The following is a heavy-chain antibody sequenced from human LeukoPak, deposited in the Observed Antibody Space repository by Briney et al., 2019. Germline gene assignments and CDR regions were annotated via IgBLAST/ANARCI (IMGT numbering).Heavy chain of an antibody. Sequence: AGSLRLSCAASGFTFEDYAMHWVRQSPGKGLQWVSFISWDSRSAYYADSVKGRFTISRDNNKKSVFLQMNSLSAEDTAFYYCARDSQDCSASTCYFDYWGQGTLVTVSA. V-gene: IGHV3-43D*03. CDR3: ARDSQDCSASTCYFDY. J-gene: IGHJ4*02. D-gene: IGHD2-15*01. CDR2: ISWDSRSA. CDR1: GFTFEDYA.